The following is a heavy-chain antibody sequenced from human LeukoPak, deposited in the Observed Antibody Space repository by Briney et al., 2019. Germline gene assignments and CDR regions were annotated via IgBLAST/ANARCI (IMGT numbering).Heavy chain of an antibody. V-gene: IGHV3-21*01. Sequence: GGSLRLSCAASGLTFSSYSMNWVRQAPGKGLEWVSSISSSSSYIYYADSVKGRFTISRDNAKNSLYLQMNSLRAEDTAVYYCARDPRIAAAYGMDVWGKGTTVTVSS. J-gene: IGHJ6*04. CDR3: ARDPRIAAAYGMDV. CDR2: ISSSSSYI. CDR1: GLTFSSYS. D-gene: IGHD6-25*01.